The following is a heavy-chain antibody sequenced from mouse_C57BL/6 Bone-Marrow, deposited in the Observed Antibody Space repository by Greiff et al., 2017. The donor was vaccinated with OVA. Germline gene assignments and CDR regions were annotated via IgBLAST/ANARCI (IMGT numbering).Heavy chain of an antibody. CDR1: GYTFTSYG. D-gene: IGHD2-3*01. Sequence: VKLMESGAELARPGASVKLSCKASGYTFTSYGISWVKQRTGQGLEWIGEIYPRSGNTYYNEKFKGKATLTADKSSSTAYMELRSLTSEDSAVYFCARDGHWYFDVWGTGTTVTVSS. J-gene: IGHJ1*03. CDR3: ARDGHWYFDV. CDR2: IYPRSGNT. V-gene: IGHV1-81*01.